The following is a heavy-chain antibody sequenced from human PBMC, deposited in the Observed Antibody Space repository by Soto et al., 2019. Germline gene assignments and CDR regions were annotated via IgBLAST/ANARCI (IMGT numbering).Heavy chain of an antibody. CDR1: GFTFGNYW. CDR2: IKGDGSAK. J-gene: IGHJ3*02. CDR3: ARDVSTGSSGYYLDAFDI. Sequence: EVQLVESGGGLVQPGGSLRLSCAASGFTFGNYWMTWVRQAPGKGLEWVANIKGDGSAKSYLDSVRGRFTVSRDNAENYLFQQMNILRAEDTALYYCARDVSTGSSGYYLDAFDIWGQGTMVTVS. D-gene: IGHD6-25*01. V-gene: IGHV3-7*05.